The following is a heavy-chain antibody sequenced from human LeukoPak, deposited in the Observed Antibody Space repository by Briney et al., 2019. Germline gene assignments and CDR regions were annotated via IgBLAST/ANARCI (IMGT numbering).Heavy chain of an antibody. CDR1: GWTFSSYR. V-gene: IGHV3-33*08. CDR2: IWYDGSNK. D-gene: IGHD6-19*01. J-gene: IGHJ4*02. Sequence: LGGALKLSRTASGWTFSSYRTHWVRQAPGQGLEWVAVIWYDGSNKYYADYVNGRFTISRDNSKDTLFLQMNSLRAEDTAVYYCAPQGPEGTRGWYWGQGTLVTVSS. CDR3: APQGPEGTRGWY.